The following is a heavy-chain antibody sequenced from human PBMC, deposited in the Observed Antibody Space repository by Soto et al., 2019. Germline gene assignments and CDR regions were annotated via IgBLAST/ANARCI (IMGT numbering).Heavy chain of an antibody. J-gene: IGHJ6*02. V-gene: IGHV4-59*01. Sequence: SETLSLTCTVSGGSISSYYWSWIRQPPGKGLEWIGYIYYSGSANYNPSLKSRVAISVDTSKNQFSLKLSSVTAADTAVYYCARERGDYDILTGYYPESYYGMDVWGQGTTVTVSS. CDR2: IYYSGSA. CDR1: GGSISSYY. D-gene: IGHD3-9*01. CDR3: ARERGDYDILTGYYPESYYGMDV.